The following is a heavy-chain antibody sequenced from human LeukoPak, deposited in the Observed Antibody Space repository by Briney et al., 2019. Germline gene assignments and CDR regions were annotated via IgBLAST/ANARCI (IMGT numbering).Heavy chain of an antibody. Sequence: ASVKVSCKASGYTFTSYGISWVRQAPGQGLEWMGWISAYNGNTNYAQKLQGRVTMTTDTSTSTAYMELRGLRSDDTAVYYCARDPLYDYVWGSYRYPFRYWGQGTLVTVSS. CDR2: ISAYNGNT. V-gene: IGHV1-18*04. J-gene: IGHJ4*02. D-gene: IGHD3-16*02. CDR1: GYTFTSYG. CDR3: ARDPLYDYVWGSYRYPFRY.